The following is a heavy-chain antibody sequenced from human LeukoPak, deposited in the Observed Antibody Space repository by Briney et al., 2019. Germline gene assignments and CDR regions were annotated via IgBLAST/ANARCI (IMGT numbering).Heavy chain of an antibody. CDR3: ARNPYSGAYGDTYYYFMDV. CDR2: INWSGAST. CDR1: GFTFDDSG. V-gene: IGHV3-20*04. Sequence: GGSLKLSCAASGFTFDDSGMSWVRQAPGKGLEWVSGINWSGASTGYADSVKGRFTISRDNAKNSLYLQMNSLRAEDTAFYYCARNPYSGAYGDTYYYFMDVWGKGTTVTISS. J-gene: IGHJ6*03. D-gene: IGHD1-26*01.